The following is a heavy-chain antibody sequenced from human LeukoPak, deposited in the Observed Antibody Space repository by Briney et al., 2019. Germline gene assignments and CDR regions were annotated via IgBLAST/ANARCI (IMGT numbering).Heavy chain of an antibody. D-gene: IGHD1-26*01. CDR1: GGSLSSYY. V-gene: IGHV4-59*01. CDR2: IYYSGST. CDR3: ARYIVGATTMAFDI. J-gene: IGHJ3*02. Sequence: SETLSLTCTVSGGSLSSYYWSWIRQPPGKGLEWIGYIYYSGSTNYNPSLKSRVTISVDTSKNQFSLKLSSVTAADTAVYYCARYIVGATTMAFDIWGQGTMVTVSS.